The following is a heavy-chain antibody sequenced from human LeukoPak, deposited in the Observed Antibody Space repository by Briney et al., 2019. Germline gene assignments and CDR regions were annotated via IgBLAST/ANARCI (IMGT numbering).Heavy chain of an antibody. Sequence: ASVKVSCKASGYTFTSYDINWVRQATGQGLEWMGWMNPNSGNTGYAQKFQGRVTITRNTSISTAYMELSSLRSEDTAVYYCASIVGATRSFDYWGQGTLVTVSS. D-gene: IGHD1-26*01. CDR3: ASIVGATRSFDY. V-gene: IGHV1-8*03. J-gene: IGHJ4*02. CDR2: MNPNSGNT. CDR1: GYTFTSYD.